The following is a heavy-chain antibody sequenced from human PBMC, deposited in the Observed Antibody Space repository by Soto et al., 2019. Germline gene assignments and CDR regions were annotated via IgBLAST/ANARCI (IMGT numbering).Heavy chain of an antibody. J-gene: IGHJ4*02. V-gene: IGHV1-69*13. Sequence: GASVKVSCKASGGTFSSYAISWVRQAPAQGLEWMGGIIPIFGTANYAQKFQGRVTITADESTSTAYMELSSLRSEDTAVYYCTRDSGYDRYIDYWGQGTLVTVSS. CDR3: TRDSGYDRYIDY. CDR1: GGTFSSYA. CDR2: IIPIFGTA. D-gene: IGHD5-12*01.